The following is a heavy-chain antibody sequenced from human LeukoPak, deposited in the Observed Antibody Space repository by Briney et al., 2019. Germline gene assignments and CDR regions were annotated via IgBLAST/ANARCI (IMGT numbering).Heavy chain of an antibody. CDR2: INPNSGGT. CDR3: ARGSMVRGVPRANNWFDP. J-gene: IGHJ5*02. CDR1: GYTFTGYY. V-gene: IGHV1-2*02. Sequence: ASVKVSCKASGYTFTGYYMHWVRQAPGQGLEWMGWINPNSGGTNYAQKFQGRVTMTGDTSISTAYMELSRLRSDDTAVYYCARGSMVRGVPRANNWFDPWGQGTLVTVSS. D-gene: IGHD3-10*01.